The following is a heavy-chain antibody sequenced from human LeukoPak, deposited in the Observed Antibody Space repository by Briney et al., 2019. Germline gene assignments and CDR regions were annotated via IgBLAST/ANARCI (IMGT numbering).Heavy chain of an antibody. CDR1: GFTFSSYA. CDR2: TGSTGVST. V-gene: IGHV3-23*01. CDR3: TKDPGVVPAHYFDY. Sequence: GGSLRLSCAASGFTFSSYAMNWVRQAPGKGLEWVSATGSTGVSTFYADSVKGRFTVSRDNSKNTLSLQMNSLRAEDTAVYYCTKDPGVVPAHYFDYWGQGILVTVSS. J-gene: IGHJ4*02. D-gene: IGHD2-2*01.